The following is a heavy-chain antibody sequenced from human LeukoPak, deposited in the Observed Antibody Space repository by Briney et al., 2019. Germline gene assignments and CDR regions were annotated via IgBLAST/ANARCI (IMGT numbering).Heavy chain of an antibody. Sequence: GGSLRLSCAASGFTFSDYYMSWIRQAPGKGLEWVSYISSSGSTIYYADSVKGRFTISRDNAKNSLYLQMNSLRAEDTAVYYCAREARVPAAINFNHWGQGTLVTVSS. CDR1: GFTFSDYY. D-gene: IGHD2-2*01. J-gene: IGHJ4*02. CDR2: ISSSGSTI. CDR3: AREARVPAAINFNH. V-gene: IGHV3-11*01.